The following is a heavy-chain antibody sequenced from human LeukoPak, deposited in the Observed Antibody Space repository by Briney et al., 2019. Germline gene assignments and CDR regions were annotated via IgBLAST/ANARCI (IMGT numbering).Heavy chain of an antibody. CDR2: ISSSSSYI. CDR3: ARDRPRSGTTVDY. Sequence: PGRSLRLSCAASGFTVNTHYMNWVRQAPGKGLEWVSSISSSSSYIYYADSVKGRFTISRDNAKNSLYLQMNSLRAEDTAVYYCARDRPRSGTTVDYWGQGTLVTVSS. J-gene: IGHJ4*02. CDR1: GFTVNTHY. V-gene: IGHV3-21*01. D-gene: IGHD1-1*01.